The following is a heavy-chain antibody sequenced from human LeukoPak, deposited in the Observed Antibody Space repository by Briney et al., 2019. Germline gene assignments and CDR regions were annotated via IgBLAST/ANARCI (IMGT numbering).Heavy chain of an antibody. CDR3: AAGTMVRGVESMDV. Sequence: TSVKVSCKASGFTFTSSAVQWVRQARGQRLEWIGWIVVGSGITNYAQKFQERVTITRDMSTSTAYMELSSLRSEDTAVYYCAAGTMVRGVESMDVWGKGTTVTVSS. D-gene: IGHD3-10*01. J-gene: IGHJ6*04. CDR2: IVVGSGIT. V-gene: IGHV1-58*01. CDR1: GFTFTSSA.